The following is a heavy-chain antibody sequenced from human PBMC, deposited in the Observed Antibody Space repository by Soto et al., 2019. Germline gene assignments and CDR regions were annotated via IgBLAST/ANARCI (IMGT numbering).Heavy chain of an antibody. J-gene: IGHJ4*02. V-gene: IGHV3-7*04. D-gene: IGHD1-1*01. CDR2: IKPDGSDK. CDR3: ARVAYRWNGKDY. Sequence: EVQLVESGGGLVQRGGSLRLSCAASGFPLATYWMTWVRQAPGKGLEWVANIKPDGSDKTYLDSVKGRFTISRDDAENSLLLQMNSMRAEDTGVYYCARVAYRWNGKDYWGRGTLVTVSS. CDR1: GFPLATYW.